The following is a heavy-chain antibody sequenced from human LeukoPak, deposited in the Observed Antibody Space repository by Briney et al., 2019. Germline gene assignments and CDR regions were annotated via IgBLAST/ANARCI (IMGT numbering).Heavy chain of an antibody. D-gene: IGHD3/OR15-3a*01. CDR3: ARDQPWTNGFDI. J-gene: IGHJ3*02. CDR1: GGSMSNIYY. Sequence: SETLSLTCNVSGGSMSNIYYWGWIRQPPGKGLEWIGNIFYSGITYYNPSLRSRVTIAIDTSKSQFSLKLTSVTAADTAVYYCARDQPWTNGFDIWGQGTMVTVSS. V-gene: IGHV4-39*02. CDR2: IFYSGIT.